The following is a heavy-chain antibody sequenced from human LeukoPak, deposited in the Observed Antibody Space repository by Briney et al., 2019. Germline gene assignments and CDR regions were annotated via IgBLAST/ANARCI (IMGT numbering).Heavy chain of an antibody. V-gene: IGHV4-39*07. CDR2: IYYSGST. CDR1: GGSISSSSYY. J-gene: IGHJ5*02. CDR3: ARTRLWFGIKLNSGWFDP. Sequence: ASETLSLTCTVSGGSISSSSYYWGWIRQPPGKGLEWIGSIYYSGSTYYNPSLKSRVTISVDTSKNQFSLKLSSVTAADTAVYYCARTRLWFGIKLNSGWFDPWGQGTLVTVSS. D-gene: IGHD3-10*01.